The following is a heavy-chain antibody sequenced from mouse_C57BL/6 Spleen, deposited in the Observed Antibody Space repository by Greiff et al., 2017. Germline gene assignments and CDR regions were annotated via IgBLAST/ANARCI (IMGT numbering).Heavy chain of an antibody. Sequence: EVQLVESGGDLVKPGGSLKLSCAASGFTFSSYGMSWVRQTPDKRLEWVATISSGGSYTYYPDSVKGRFTISRDNAKNTLYLQMSSLKSEDTAMYYCARQKDGNYAMDYWGQGTSGTVSS. CDR1: GFTFSSYG. D-gene: IGHD2-1*01. J-gene: IGHJ4*01. CDR2: ISSGGSYT. V-gene: IGHV5-6*01. CDR3: ARQKDGNYAMDY.